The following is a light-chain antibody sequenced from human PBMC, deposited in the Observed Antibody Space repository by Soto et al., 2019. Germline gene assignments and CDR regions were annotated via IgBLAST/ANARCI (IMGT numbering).Light chain of an antibody. CDR2: WAS. J-gene: IGKJ4*01. CDR1: QSVLYSSNNKNY. Sequence: DIVMTQSPDSLAVSLGERANINCTSSQSVLYSSNNKNYLAWYQQNPGQPPKLLIYWASTRESGVPDRFSGSGSGTDFTLTISSVQAEDVAVYYCQQYYSTLSLAFGGATMVEIK. CDR3: QQYYSTLSLA. V-gene: IGKV4-1*01.